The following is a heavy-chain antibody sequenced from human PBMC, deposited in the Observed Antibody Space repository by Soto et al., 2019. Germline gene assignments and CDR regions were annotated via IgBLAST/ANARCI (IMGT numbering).Heavy chain of an antibody. D-gene: IGHD3-22*01. Sequence: GGSLRLSCAASGFTFSSYAMHWVSQAPGKGLEWVAAISYDGNNKYYADSVKGRFTISRDTSKNTLYLQMNSLRAEDTAMYYCARDPRGYFDIDYWGQGTLVTVSS. J-gene: IGHJ4*02. V-gene: IGHV3-30-3*01. CDR1: GFTFSSYA. CDR2: ISYDGNNK. CDR3: ARDPRGYFDIDY.